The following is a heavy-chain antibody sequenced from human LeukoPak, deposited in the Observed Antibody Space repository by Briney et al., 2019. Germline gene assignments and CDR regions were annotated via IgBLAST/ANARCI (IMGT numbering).Heavy chain of an antibody. Sequence: PSETLSLTCTVSGGSISGYYWSWIRQPPGKGLEWIGEINHSGSTNYNPSLKSRVTISVDTSKNQFSLKLSSVTAADTAVYYCARESGAETYYYDSSGYYDYWGQGTLVTVSS. J-gene: IGHJ4*02. CDR2: INHSGST. D-gene: IGHD3-22*01. CDR1: GGSISGYY. CDR3: ARESGAETYYYDSSGYYDY. V-gene: IGHV4-34*01.